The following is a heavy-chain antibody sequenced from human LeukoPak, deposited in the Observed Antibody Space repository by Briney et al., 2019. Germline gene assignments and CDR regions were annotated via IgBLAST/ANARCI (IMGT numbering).Heavy chain of an antibody. D-gene: IGHD3-3*01. V-gene: IGHV3-30*04. CDR1: GFTFSSYV. Sequence: PGGALRLPCAATGFTFSSYVTHWARQAPGKGLEWVAILSDDGSKEYYEDSGKGRLTISKDNSKNTLYLQMNSLRAADTAVYYCARDRGAYLLDYXGQGTLVTASS. CDR3: ARDRGAYLLDY. J-gene: IGHJ4*02. CDR2: LSDDGSKE.